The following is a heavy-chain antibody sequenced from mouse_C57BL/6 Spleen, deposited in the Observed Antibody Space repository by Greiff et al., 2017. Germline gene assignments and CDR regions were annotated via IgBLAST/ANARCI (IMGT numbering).Heavy chain of an antibody. CDR1: GYTFTGYW. Sequence: QVQLKQPGAELVKPGASVKLSCKATGYTFTGYWIEWVKQRPGHGLEWIGEILPGSGSTNYNEKFKGKATFTADTSSNTAYMQLSSLTPEDTAIYYCARSGPGRAYYAMDYRGQGTSVTASS. CDR2: ILPGSGST. V-gene: IGHV1-9*01. CDR3: ARSGPGRAYYAMDY. J-gene: IGHJ4*01. D-gene: IGHD3-1*01.